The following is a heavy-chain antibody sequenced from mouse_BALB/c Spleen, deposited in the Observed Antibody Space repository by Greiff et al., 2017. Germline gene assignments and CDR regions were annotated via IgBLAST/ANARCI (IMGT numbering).Heavy chain of an antibody. CDR1: GYTFTSYW. V-gene: IGHV1-5*01. CDR3: TTGDYYGSSYFDY. CDR2: IYPGNSDT. J-gene: IGHJ2*01. D-gene: IGHD1-1*01. Sequence: VQLQQSGTVLARPGASVKMSCKASGYTFTSYWMHWVKQRPGQGLEWIGAIYPGNSDTSYNQKFKGKAKLTAVTSTSTAYMELSSLTNEDSAVYYCTTGDYYGSSYFDYWGQGTTLTVSS.